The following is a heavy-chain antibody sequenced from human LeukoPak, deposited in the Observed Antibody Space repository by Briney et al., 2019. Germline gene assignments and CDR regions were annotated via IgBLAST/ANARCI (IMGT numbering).Heavy chain of an antibody. D-gene: IGHD4-11*01. J-gene: IGHJ5*02. Sequence: SETLSLTCTVSGGSISSSSYYWGWIRQPPGKGLEWIGSIYYSGSTYYNPSLKSRVTISVDTSKNQFSLKLSSVTAADTAVYYCARPDYRSTWLDPWGQGTLVTVSS. CDR1: GGSISSSSYY. CDR2: IYYSGST. V-gene: IGHV4-39*01. CDR3: ARPDYRSTWLDP.